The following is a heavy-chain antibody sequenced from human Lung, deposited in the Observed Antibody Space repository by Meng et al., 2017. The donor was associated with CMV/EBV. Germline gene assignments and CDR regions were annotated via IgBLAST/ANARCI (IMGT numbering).Heavy chain of an antibody. CDR3: AKNGQGTSGWFYFDL. Sequence: GGSLRLXCAASGFPFSTYTMHWVRQAPGKGLEWVAIIRYDGSNKYNTDSVKGRFTISRDNSKNTLSLQMNSLGAEDTAVYYCAKNGQGTSGWFYFDLWGQGTLVTVSS. D-gene: IGHD6-19*01. J-gene: IGHJ4*02. CDR1: GFPFSTYT. V-gene: IGHV3-30*02. CDR2: IRYDGSNK.